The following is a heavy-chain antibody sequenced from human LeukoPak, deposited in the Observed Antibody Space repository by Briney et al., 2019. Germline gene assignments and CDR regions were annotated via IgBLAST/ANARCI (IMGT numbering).Heavy chain of an antibody. Sequence: TEGSLRLSCAASGFTFSSYSMNWVRQAPGKGLEWVSSISSSSSYIYYADSVKGRFTISRDNAKNSLYLQMNSLRAEDTAVYYCARDRLGYCTNGVCWDFDYWGQGTLVTVSS. CDR3: ARDRLGYCTNGVCWDFDY. V-gene: IGHV3-21*01. CDR2: ISSSSSYI. J-gene: IGHJ4*02. D-gene: IGHD2-8*01. CDR1: GFTFSSYS.